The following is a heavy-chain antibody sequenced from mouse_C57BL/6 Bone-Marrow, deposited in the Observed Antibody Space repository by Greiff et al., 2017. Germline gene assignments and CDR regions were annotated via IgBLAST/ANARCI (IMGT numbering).Heavy chain of an antibody. Sequence: EVKVEESGGGLVQPGGSMKLSCVASGFTFSNYWMNWVRQSPEKGLEWVAQIRLKSDNYATNYAEYVKGRFTISRDDSKSSVYLQINNLRSEATGIYYCTGYDYAYYFDYRGQGTTLTVSS. V-gene: IGHV6-3*01. CDR1: GFTFSNYW. CDR2: IRLKSDNYAT. J-gene: IGHJ2*01. D-gene: IGHD2-4*01. CDR3: TGYDYAYYFDY.